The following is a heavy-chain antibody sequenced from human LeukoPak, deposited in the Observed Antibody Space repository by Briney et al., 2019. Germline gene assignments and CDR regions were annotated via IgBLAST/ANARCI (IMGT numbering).Heavy chain of an antibody. CDR2: IYSSGST. Sequence: SETLPLTCTVSGGSISSYYWSWIRQPAGEGLEWIGRIYSSGSTNYIPSLKSRVTMSIDTSKNQFSLNLRSVTDADTAVYYCATRAQRTLGAFDIWGQGTMVTVSS. CDR1: GGSISSYY. J-gene: IGHJ3*02. V-gene: IGHV4-4*07. CDR3: ATRAQRTLGAFDI.